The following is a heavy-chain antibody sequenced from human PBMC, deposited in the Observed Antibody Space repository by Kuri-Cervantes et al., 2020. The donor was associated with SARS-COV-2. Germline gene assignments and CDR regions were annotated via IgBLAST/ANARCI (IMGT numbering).Heavy chain of an antibody. CDR2: IYQSGST. Sequence: SETLSLTCAVSGYSIRSAYYWGWIRQPPGKGLEWIGTIYQSGSTYYNPSLKSRVTISVDRSENQFSLKLASVTAADTAVYYCARDQRVFGVAPGIWFDPWGQGTLVTVSS. CDR3: ARDQRVFGVAPGIWFDP. D-gene: IGHD3-3*01. J-gene: IGHJ5*02. CDR1: GYSIRSAYY. V-gene: IGHV4-38-2*02.